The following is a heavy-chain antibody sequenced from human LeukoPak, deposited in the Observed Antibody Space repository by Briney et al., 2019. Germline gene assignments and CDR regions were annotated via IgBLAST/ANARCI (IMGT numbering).Heavy chain of an antibody. Sequence: PSGTLSLTCAVSDDSISSNKWWSWVRQPPGKGLEWIGEIYHNGRTNYNPSLKSRVTISVDKSKNQFSLKLSSVTAADTAVYYCARDRGDCSGGSCYLDYWGQGTLVTVSS. CDR2: IYHNGRT. D-gene: IGHD2-15*01. V-gene: IGHV4-4*02. CDR3: ARDRGDCSGGSCYLDY. J-gene: IGHJ4*02. CDR1: DDSISSNKW.